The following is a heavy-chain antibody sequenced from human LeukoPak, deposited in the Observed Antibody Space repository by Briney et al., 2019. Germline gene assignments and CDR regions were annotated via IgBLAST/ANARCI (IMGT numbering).Heavy chain of an antibody. Sequence: SETLSLTCTVSGGSINSYYWSWIRQPPGKGLEWIGYIYYSGSTNYNPSLKSRVTISVDTSKNQFSLKLSSVTAADTAVYYCARAESYDSSGYSNWGQGTLVTVSS. J-gene: IGHJ4*02. CDR1: GGSINSYY. CDR2: IYYSGST. D-gene: IGHD3-22*01. V-gene: IGHV4-59*12. CDR3: ARAESYDSSGYSN.